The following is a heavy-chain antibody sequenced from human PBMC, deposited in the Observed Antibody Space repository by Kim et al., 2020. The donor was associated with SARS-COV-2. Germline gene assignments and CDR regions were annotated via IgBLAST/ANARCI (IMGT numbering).Heavy chain of an antibody. Sequence: SVKVSCKASGGTFSSYAISWVRQAPGQGLEWMGGIIPLFGTANYAQKFQGRVTITADESTSTAYMELSSLRSEDTAVYYCAARYSSSSARGAFDIWGQGTMVTVSS. J-gene: IGHJ3*02. D-gene: IGHD6-6*01. CDR2: IIPLFGTA. CDR3: AARYSSSSARGAFDI. V-gene: IGHV1-69*13. CDR1: GGTFSSYA.